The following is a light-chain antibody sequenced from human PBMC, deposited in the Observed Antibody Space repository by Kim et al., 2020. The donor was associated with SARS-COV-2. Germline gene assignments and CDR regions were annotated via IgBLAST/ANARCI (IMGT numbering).Light chain of an antibody. V-gene: IGKV1-5*03. J-gene: IGKJ2*01. Sequence: DIQMTQSPSTLSASVGDTVTITCRASQCISSWLAWYQQKPGKGPKILIYQASSLNSGAPSRFIGSGSGTQFTLTISSLQPDDFATYYCQQYDSYPYTFGQGTKLDI. CDR2: QAS. CDR3: QQYDSYPYT. CDR1: QCISSW.